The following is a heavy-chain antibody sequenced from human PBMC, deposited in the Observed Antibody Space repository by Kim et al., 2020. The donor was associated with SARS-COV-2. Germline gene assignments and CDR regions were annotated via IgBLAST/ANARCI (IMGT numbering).Heavy chain of an antibody. J-gene: IGHJ4*02. CDR3: ARADHGQHFDY. V-gene: IGHV1-46*01. CDR2: FNPGGDNA. Sequence: ASVKVSCKTSGYSFSTYYLHWVRETPGQGFEWMGIFNPGGDNATYAQRFLDRVTMTSDTSTSTLYMEFSSLTTDDAGVYYCARADHGQHFDYWGQGTRVTVSS. CDR1: GYSFSTYY.